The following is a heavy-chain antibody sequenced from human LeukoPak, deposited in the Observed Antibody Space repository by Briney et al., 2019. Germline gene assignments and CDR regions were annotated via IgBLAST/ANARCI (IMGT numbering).Heavy chain of an antibody. D-gene: IGHD3-10*01. Sequence: GESLKISCNGSKDTFSLYWIAWVRQLPGKGLEWMGIIYPDDSETRYNPSFQGRVTISADASISTTYLHWTSLKASDTAMYYCARQISVVRGVRYFDYWGQGTLVTVSS. CDR2: IYPDDSET. CDR1: KDTFSLYW. J-gene: IGHJ4*02. V-gene: IGHV5-51*01. CDR3: ARQISVVRGVRYFDY.